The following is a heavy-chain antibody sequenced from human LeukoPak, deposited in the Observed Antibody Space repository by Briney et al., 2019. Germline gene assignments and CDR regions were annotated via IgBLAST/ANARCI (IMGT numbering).Heavy chain of an antibody. J-gene: IGHJ6*04. CDR1: GFTFNIYG. CDR2: IDAKGVSEI. CDR3: ARASRDGYAY. Sequence: QPGGSLRLSCAASGFTFNIYGMNWIRQAPGTGLRWVSYIDAKGVSEILYADAVAGRFTISRDNAKNSLYLQMNSLTAEDTAVYYCARASRDGYAYWGKGTTVTVSS. D-gene: IGHD5-24*01. V-gene: IGHV3-48*03.